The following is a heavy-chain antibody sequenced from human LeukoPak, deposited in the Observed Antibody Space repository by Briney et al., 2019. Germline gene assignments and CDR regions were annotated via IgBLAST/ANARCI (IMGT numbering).Heavy chain of an antibody. CDR2: IIPIFGTA. J-gene: IGHJ6*03. Sequence: SVKVSCKASGGTFSSYAISWVRQAPGQGLEWMGGIIPIFGTANYAQKFQGRVTITADESTSTAYMELSSLRSEDTAVYYCARVLTVVTSHYYYMDVWGKGTTVTVSS. V-gene: IGHV1-69*13. D-gene: IGHD4-23*01. CDR3: ARVLTVVTSHYYYMDV. CDR1: GGTFSSYA.